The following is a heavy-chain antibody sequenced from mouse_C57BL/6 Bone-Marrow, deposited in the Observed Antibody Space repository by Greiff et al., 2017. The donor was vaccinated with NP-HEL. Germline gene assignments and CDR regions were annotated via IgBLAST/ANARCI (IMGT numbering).Heavy chain of an antibody. CDR1: GFTFSDYG. V-gene: IGHV5-17*01. CDR3: ARGYLFAY. J-gene: IGHJ3*01. D-gene: IGHD2-3*01. Sequence: EVKLMESGGGLVKPGGSLKLSCAASGFTFSDYGMHWVRQAPEKGLEWVAYISSGSGTTNYADTVKGRFTISRDNAKNTLFLQMTSLRSEDTAMYYCARGYLFAYWGQGTLVTVSA. CDR2: ISSGSGTT.